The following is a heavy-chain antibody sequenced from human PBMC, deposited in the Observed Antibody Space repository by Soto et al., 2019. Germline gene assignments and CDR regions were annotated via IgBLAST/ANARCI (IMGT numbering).Heavy chain of an antibody. CDR2: IKPSGGST. V-gene: IGHV1-46*01. Sequence: GASVKVSCKASGYTFTSYYMHWVRQAPGQGHEWMGIIKPSGGSTSYAQKFQGRVTMTRDTSTSTVYMKLSSLRSEETAGKYCARDSNKVAPRAFDIWGKATMVPV. D-gene: IGHD4-4*01. J-gene: IGHJ3*02. CDR3: ARDSNKVAPRAFDI. CDR1: GYTFTSYY.